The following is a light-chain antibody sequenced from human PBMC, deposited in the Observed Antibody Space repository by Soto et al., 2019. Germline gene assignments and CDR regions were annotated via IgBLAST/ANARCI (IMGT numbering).Light chain of an antibody. Sequence: QSALTQPASVSGSPGQSIAISCTGTSSDVGGYDRVSWYQQHPDKAPTLMIYEVNKRPSGVSSRFSGSKSGNTASLTISGLQAEDEADYYCCSSGGSPNWVFGGGTKLTVL. J-gene: IGLJ3*02. CDR3: CSSGGSPNWV. CDR1: SSDVGGYDR. CDR2: EVN. V-gene: IGLV2-23*02.